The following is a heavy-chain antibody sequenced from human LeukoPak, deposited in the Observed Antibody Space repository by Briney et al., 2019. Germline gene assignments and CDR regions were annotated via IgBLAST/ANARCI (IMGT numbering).Heavy chain of an antibody. J-gene: IGHJ6*03. V-gene: IGHV3-23*01. Sequence: RTGGSLRLSCAASGFTFSNYVMTWARQAPGKGLEWVSSISGNGGNTYYADSVKGRFTISRDNFKNTVYLEMNSLRAEDTAVYYCAKDRSGYDSYYYYMDVWGKGTTVTVSS. D-gene: IGHD5-12*01. CDR2: ISGNGGNT. CDR3: AKDRSGYDSYYYYMDV. CDR1: GFTFSNYV.